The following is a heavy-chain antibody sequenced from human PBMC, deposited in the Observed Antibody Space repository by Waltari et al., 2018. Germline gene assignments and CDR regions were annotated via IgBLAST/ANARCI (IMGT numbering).Heavy chain of an antibody. Sequence: QVQLQESGPGLVKPSQTLSLTCTVSGGSISSGGYYWSWIRKHPGKGLEWIGYIYYSGSTYYNPSLKSRVTISVDTSKNQFSLKLSSVTAADTAVYYCARDRGSTVTRIDYWGQGTLVTVSS. CDR2: IYYSGST. CDR3: ARDRGSTVTRIDY. J-gene: IGHJ4*02. D-gene: IGHD4-17*01. V-gene: IGHV4-31*03. CDR1: GGSISSGGYY.